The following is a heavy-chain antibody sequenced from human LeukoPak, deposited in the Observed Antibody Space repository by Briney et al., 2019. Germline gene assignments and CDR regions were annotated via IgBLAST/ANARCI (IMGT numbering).Heavy chain of an antibody. CDR3: ARGLMVYASGSGSQGY. D-gene: IGHD2-8*01. CDR1: GYTFTSYY. J-gene: IGHJ4*02. CDR2: INPNSGGT. Sequence: ASVKVSCKASGYTFTSYYMHWVRQAPGQGLEWMGWINPNSGGTNYAQKFQGRVTMTRDTSISTAYMELSRLRSDDTAVYYCARGLMVYASGSGSQGYWGQGTLATVSS. V-gene: IGHV1-2*02.